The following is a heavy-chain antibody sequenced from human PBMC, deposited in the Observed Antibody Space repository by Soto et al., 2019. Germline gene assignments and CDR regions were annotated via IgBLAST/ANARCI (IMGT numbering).Heavy chain of an antibody. J-gene: IGHJ1*01. CDR1: GGTFSSYA. V-gene: IGHV1-69*13. D-gene: IGHD3-22*01. CDR2: SIPIFGTA. CDR3: ASIGSSREQYYYDSSGYYPEYFQH. Sequence: GASVKVSCKASGGTFSSYAISWVRQAPGQGPEWMGGSIPIFGTANYAQKFQGRVTITADESTSTAYMELSSLRSEDTAVYYCASIGSSREQYYYDSSGYYPEYFQHWGQGTLVTVSS.